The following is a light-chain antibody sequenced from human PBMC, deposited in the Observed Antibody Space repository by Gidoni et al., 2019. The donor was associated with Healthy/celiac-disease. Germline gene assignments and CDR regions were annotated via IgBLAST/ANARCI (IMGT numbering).Light chain of an antibody. J-gene: IGKJ1*01. CDR1: QSSSSC. CDR2: KAS. Sequence: DIQMTQSPSTLSASVGDRVTITCRASQSSSSCFAWYQQKPGKAPKLLIYKASSLESGVPSRFSGSGSGTEFTLTISSLQPDDFATYYCQQYNSYPGTFGQGTKVEIK. V-gene: IGKV1-5*03. CDR3: QQYNSYPGT.